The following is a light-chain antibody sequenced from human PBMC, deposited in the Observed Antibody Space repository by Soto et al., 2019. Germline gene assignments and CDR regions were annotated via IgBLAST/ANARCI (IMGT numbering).Light chain of an antibody. V-gene: IGKV1D-12*01. CDR1: QGISNW. CDR3: PHANSFPRT. J-gene: IGKJ4*01. Sequence: EIQMTQSPSSVSAAVGDRVTITCRASQGISNWLAWYQQKPGKALILLIYAASSLQSGVLSRFSGSGSGTAFTLTFSSLQTEDFATFDCPHANSFPRTFSVGTKVDI. CDR2: AAS.